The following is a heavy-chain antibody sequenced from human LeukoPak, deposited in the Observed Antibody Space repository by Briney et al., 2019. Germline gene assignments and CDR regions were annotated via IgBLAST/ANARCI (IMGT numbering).Heavy chain of an antibody. Sequence: PGGSLRLSCAASGFTFSSYAMHWVRQAPGKGLEWVAVISYDGSNKYYADSVKGRFTISRDNSKNTLYLQMNSLRAEDTAVYYCARDRELNCDYWGQGTLVTVSS. CDR3: ARDRELNCDY. D-gene: IGHD1-7*01. J-gene: IGHJ4*02. V-gene: IGHV3-30*01. CDR1: GFTFSSYA. CDR2: ISYDGSNK.